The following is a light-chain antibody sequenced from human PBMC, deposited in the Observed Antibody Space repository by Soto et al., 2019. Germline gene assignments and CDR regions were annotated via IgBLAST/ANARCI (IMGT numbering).Light chain of an antibody. CDR1: SSDVGGYNY. CDR2: DVS. Sequence: QSALTQAASVSGSPGQSRTISCTGTSSDVGGYNYVSWYQQHPGKAPKLMIYDVSNRPSGVSNRFSGSKSGNTASLTISGLQAEDEADYYCSSYTSSSTLYVFGTGTKVTVL. V-gene: IGLV2-14*01. J-gene: IGLJ1*01. CDR3: SSYTSSSTLYV.